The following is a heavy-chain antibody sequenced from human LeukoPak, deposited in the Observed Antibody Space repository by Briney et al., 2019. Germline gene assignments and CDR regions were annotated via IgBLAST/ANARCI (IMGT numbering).Heavy chain of an antibody. Sequence: PSETLSLTCAVSGGSINSGDYSWSWIRQPPGKGLEWIGYIYHSGSAYYNPSLKSRVTLSVDRSKNQFSLKLSSVTAADTAVYYCARVCLNILWCPFDPWGQGTLVTVSS. CDR2: IYHSGSA. V-gene: IGHV4-30-2*01. CDR1: GGSINSGDYS. D-gene: IGHD2-21*01. CDR3: ARVCLNILWCPFDP. J-gene: IGHJ5*02.